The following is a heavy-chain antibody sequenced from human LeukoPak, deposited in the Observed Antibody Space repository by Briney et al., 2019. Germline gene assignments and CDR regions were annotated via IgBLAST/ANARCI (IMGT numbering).Heavy chain of an antibody. D-gene: IGHD4-23*01. CDR1: GFTFSSYA. Sequence: GGSLRLSCAASGFTFSSYAMSWVRQVPGKGLEWVSVISGSGDNTYYADSVKGRFTISRDNSNNTLYLQMNSLRADDTAVYYCAREINSHDSGGNWYYFDYWGQGTLVTVSS. V-gene: IGHV3-23*01. CDR2: ISGSGDNT. CDR3: AREINSHDSGGNWYYFDY. J-gene: IGHJ4*02.